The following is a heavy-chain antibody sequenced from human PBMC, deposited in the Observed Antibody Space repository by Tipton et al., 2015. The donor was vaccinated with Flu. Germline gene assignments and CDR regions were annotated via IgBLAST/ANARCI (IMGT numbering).Heavy chain of an antibody. V-gene: IGHV4-61*09. CDR1: GGSISSSSYY. J-gene: IGHJ6*02. CDR2: IHTAGST. CDR3: ARRAAAVVAGYYYGIDV. Sequence: TLSLTCTVSGGSISSSSYYWNWIRQPAGKGPQWIGHIHTAGSTSYSPSLRGRVTISLDTSKNQFSLKLSSVTAADTAVYFCARRAAAVVAGYYYGIDVWGQGTTVTVSS. D-gene: IGHD6-13*01.